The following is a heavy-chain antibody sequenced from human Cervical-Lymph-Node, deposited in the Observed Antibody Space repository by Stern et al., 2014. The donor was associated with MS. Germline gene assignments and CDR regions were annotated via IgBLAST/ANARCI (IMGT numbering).Heavy chain of an antibody. CDR3: ARGWSYDILTGYSY. Sequence: QVQLGQSGAEVKKPGSSVKVSCKASGGTFSSYAISWVRQAPGQGLEWMGGIIPIFGRANYSQKFQGRVTITADESTSTAYMELSSLRSEDTAVYYCARGWSYDILTGYSYWGQGTLVTVSS. CDR2: IIPIFGRA. V-gene: IGHV1-69*01. D-gene: IGHD3-9*01. J-gene: IGHJ4*02. CDR1: GGTFSSYA.